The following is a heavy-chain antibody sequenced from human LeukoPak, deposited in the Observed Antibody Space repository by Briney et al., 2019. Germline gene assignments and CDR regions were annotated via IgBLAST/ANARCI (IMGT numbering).Heavy chain of an antibody. CDR1: AYSFSSHW. Sequence: GESLKISCKGSAYSFSSHWIAWVRQMPGKGLEWMGIIYPGDSDTRYSPSFQGQVTISVDKSISTAYLQWSSLKASDTAMYYCARQGPAGEYYFDFWGQGTLVTVSS. CDR3: ARQGPAGEYYFDF. J-gene: IGHJ4*02. V-gene: IGHV5-51*01. CDR2: IYPGDSDT. D-gene: IGHD3-10*01.